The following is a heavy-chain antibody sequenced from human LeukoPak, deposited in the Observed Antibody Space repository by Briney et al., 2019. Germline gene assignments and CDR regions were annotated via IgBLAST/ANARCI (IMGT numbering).Heavy chain of an antibody. CDR2: IYYSGST. V-gene: IGHV4-59*08. J-gene: IGHJ5*02. CDR1: GGSISSYY. D-gene: IGHD3-3*01. CDR3: ARWRTDRSGIDP. Sequence: SETLSLTCTVSGGSISSYYRSWIRQPPGKGLEWIGYIYYSGSTNYNPSPKSRVTISVDTSKNQFSLKLSSVTAADTAVYYCARWRTDRSGIDPWGQGTLVTVSS.